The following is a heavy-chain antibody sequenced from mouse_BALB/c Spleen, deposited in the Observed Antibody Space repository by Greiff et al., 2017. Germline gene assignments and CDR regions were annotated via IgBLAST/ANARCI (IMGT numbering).Heavy chain of an antibody. CDR2: IYPYNGGT. J-gene: IGHJ2*01. CDR1: GYTFTDYN. Sequence: VQLQQSGPELVKPGASVKISCKASGYTFTDYNMHWVKQSHGKSLEWIGYIYPYNGGTGYNQKFKSKATLTVDNSSSTAYMELRSLTSEDSAVYYCARGVYYGTLDYWGQGTTLTVSS. V-gene: IGHV1S29*02. D-gene: IGHD1-1*01. CDR3: ARGVYYGTLDY.